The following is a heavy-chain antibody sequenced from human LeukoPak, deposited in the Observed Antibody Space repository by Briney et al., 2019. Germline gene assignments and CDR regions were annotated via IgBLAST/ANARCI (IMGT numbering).Heavy chain of an antibody. CDR2: IYPGDSDT. D-gene: IGHD3-22*01. V-gene: IGHV5-51*01. CDR3: ARRVDDYDSADDAFDI. J-gene: IGHJ3*02. Sequence: GESLKISCKGSGYSFTSYWIGWVRQMPGKGLEWMGIIYPGDSDTRYSPSLQGQVTISADKSISTAYLQWSSLKASDTAMYYCARRVDDYDSADDAFDIWGQGTMVTVSS. CDR1: GYSFTSYW.